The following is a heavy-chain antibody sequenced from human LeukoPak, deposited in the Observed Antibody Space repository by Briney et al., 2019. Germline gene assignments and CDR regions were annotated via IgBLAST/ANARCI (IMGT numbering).Heavy chain of an antibody. J-gene: IGHJ6*02. Sequence: PSETLSLTCTVSGASIGSYYWSWIRQPPGKGLEWIGYIYYSGSTNYNPSLKSRVTISVDTSKNQFSLKLSSVTAADTAVYYCARLVRNSSGWYGYYYYYGMDVWGQGTTITVSS. CDR3: ARLVRNSSGWYGYYYYYGMDV. V-gene: IGHV4-59*08. CDR2: IYYSGST. CDR1: GASIGSYY. D-gene: IGHD6-19*01.